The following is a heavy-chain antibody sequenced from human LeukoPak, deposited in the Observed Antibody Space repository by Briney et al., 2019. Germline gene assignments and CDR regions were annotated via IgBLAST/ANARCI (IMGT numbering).Heavy chain of an antibody. CDR2: INPSGGST. D-gene: IGHD3-22*01. CDR1: GYTFTSYY. V-gene: IGHV1-46*01. CDR3: ARDLHPANRETYYYDSSASTVDY. J-gene: IGHJ4*02. Sequence: ASVKVSCKASGYTFTSYYMHWVRQAPGQGLEWMGIINPSGGSTSYAQKFQGRVTMTRDTSTSTVYMELSSLRSEDTAVYYCARDLHPANRETYYYDSSASTVDYWGQGTLVTVSS.